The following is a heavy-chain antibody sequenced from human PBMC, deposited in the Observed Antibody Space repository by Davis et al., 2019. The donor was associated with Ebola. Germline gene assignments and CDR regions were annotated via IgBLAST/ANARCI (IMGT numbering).Heavy chain of an antibody. D-gene: IGHD2-8*01. CDR1: GGSVSSGSYY. CDR2: INHSGST. CDR3: ARGSYGRMDV. Sequence: SETLSLTCTVSGGSVSSGSYYWSWIRQPPGKGLEWIGEINHSGSTNCNPSLKSRVTISVDTSKNQFSLRLSSVTAADTAVYYCARGSYGRMDVWGQGTTVTVSS. V-gene: IGHV4-61*01. J-gene: IGHJ6*02.